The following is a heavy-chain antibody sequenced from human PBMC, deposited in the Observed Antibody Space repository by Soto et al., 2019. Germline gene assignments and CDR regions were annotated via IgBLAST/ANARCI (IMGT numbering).Heavy chain of an antibody. CDR1: GYTFTSYY. Sequence: GASVKVSCKACGYTFTSYYMHWVRQAPGQGLEWMGIINPSGGSTSYAQKFQGRVTMTRDTSTSTVYMELSSLRSEDTAVYYCATMGDCSGGSCYQTPPDYWGQGTLVTVSS. D-gene: IGHD2-15*01. CDR3: ATMGDCSGGSCYQTPPDY. J-gene: IGHJ4*02. V-gene: IGHV1-46*03. CDR2: INPSGGST.